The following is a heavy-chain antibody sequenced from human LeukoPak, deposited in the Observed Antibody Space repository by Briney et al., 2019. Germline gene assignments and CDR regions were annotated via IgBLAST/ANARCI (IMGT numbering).Heavy chain of an antibody. D-gene: IGHD3-22*01. CDR2: IYYSGST. V-gene: IGHV4-59*01. J-gene: IGHJ4*02. CDR3: ARLCTMIVVVRASYFDY. Sequence: SETLSLTCAVYGGSFSSYYWSWIRQPPGKGLEWIGYIYYSGSTNYNPSLKSRVTISVDTSKNQFSLKLSSVTAADTAVYYCARLCTMIVVVRASYFDYWGQGTLVTVSS. CDR1: GGSFSSYY.